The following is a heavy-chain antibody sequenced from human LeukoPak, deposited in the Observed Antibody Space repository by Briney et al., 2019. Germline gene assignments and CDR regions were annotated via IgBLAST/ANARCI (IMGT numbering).Heavy chain of an antibody. CDR1: GYTFTDYY. V-gene: IGHV1-2*02. CDR3: ARGFWDSSGYFRS. J-gene: IGHJ4*02. Sequence: GASVKVSCKASGYTFTDYYMHWVRQAPGQGLEWMGWINPNSGGTNYAQKFQGRVTMTRDTSTSTAYMELSRLRSDDTAVYYCARGFWDSSGYFRSWGQGTLVTVSS. CDR2: INPNSGGT. D-gene: IGHD3-22*01.